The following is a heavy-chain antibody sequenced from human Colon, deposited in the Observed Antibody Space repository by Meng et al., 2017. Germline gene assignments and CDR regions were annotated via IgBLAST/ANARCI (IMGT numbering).Heavy chain of an antibody. Sequence: QVQLQVSGPGLVKPSGTLSLTCAVSGGSISSSNWWSWVRQPPGKGLEWIGEIYHSGSTNYNPSLKSRVTISVDKSKNQFSLKLSSVTAADTAVYYCASFPPPGKQWLVTDYWGQGTLVTVSS. CDR3: ASFPPPGKQWLVTDY. CDR2: IYHSGST. V-gene: IGHV4-4*02. CDR1: GGSISSSNW. J-gene: IGHJ4*02. D-gene: IGHD6-19*01.